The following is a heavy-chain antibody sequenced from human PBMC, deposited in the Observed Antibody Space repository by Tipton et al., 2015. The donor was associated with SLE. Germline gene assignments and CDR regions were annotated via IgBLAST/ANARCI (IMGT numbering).Heavy chain of an antibody. J-gene: IGHJ6*03. CDR3: ARGFSHYYYMDV. CDR2: INPSGVST. V-gene: IGHV1-46*02. CDR1: GYNFKNYG. Sequence: QLVQSGAEVKKPGASVKVSCKASGYNFKNYGISWVRQAPGQGLEWMGIINPSGVSTTYVQKFQGRVTMSGDTSTSTVYMELSSLRASDSGVYYCARGFSHYYYMDVWGKGTTVTVSS.